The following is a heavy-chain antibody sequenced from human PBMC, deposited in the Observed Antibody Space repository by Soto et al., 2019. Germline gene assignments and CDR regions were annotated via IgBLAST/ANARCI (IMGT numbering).Heavy chain of an antibody. D-gene: IGHD3-22*01. CDR3: ARSSYDSSGPPYYYYGMDV. CDR2: INPSGGST. CDR1: GYTFTSYY. Sequence: GASVKVSCKASGYTFTSYYMHWVREAPVQGLEWMGIINPSGGSTSYAQKFQGRVTMTRDTSTSTVYMELSSLRSEDTAVYYCARSSYDSSGPPYYYYGMDVWGQGTTVTVSS. J-gene: IGHJ6*02. V-gene: IGHV1-46*01.